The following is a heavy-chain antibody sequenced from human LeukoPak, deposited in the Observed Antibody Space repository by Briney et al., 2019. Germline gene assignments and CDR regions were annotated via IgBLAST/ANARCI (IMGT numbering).Heavy chain of an antibody. V-gene: IGHV3-53*01. CDR1: GFTVSSNY. D-gene: IGHD3-10*01. CDR2: IYSGGST. CDR3: ASTPNYGSEPNYYYYGMDV. J-gene: IGHJ6*02. Sequence: GGSLRLSCAASGFTVSSNYMSWVRQAPGKGLEWVSVIYSGGSTYYADSVKGRFTISRDNSKNTLYLQMNSLRAEDTAVYYCASTPNYGSEPNYYYYGMDVWGQGTTVTVSS.